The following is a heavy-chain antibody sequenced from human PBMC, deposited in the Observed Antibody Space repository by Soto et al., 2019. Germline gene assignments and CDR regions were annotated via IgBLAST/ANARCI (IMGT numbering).Heavy chain of an antibody. J-gene: IGHJ6*02. CDR2: IIPIFGTA. V-gene: IGHV1-69*13. D-gene: IGHD2-15*01. CDR3: ASLGGSYCSGGSCQYYYYYGMDV. CDR1: GGTFSSCA. Sequence: SVKVSCKASGGTFSSCAISWVRQAPGQGLEWMGGIIPIFGTANYAQKFQGRVTITADESTSTAYMELSSLRSEDTAVYYCASLGGSYCSGGSCQYYYYYGMDVWGQGTTVTVSS.